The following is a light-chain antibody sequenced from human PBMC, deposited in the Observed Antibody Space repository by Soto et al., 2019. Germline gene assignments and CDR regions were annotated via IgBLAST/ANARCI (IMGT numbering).Light chain of an antibody. CDR2: GVS. CDR1: QSVSSNY. J-gene: IGKJ3*01. CDR3: HQYGNSPFT. Sequence: EIVLTQSPGTLSLSPGERATLSCRASQSVSSNYLAWYQQKPGQAPRLLIYGVSTRATGIPDRFSGSGSGTSFPLIISRLEPEDFAVYSCHQYGNSPFTFGPGTEVDI. V-gene: IGKV3-20*01.